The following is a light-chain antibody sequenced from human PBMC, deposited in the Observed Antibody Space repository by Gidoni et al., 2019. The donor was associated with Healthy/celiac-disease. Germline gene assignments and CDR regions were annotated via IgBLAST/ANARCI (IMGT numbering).Light chain of an antibody. CDR2: AAS. CDR1: QSVSSSY. V-gene: IGKV3-20*01. J-gene: IGKJ2*01. CDR3: QQYGSSPRT. Sequence: EIVLTKSPGTLSWSPGERATLSCRASQSVSSSYLAWYQQKPGQAPRLLIYAASSRATGIPARFSGSGSGTDFTLTISRLEPEDFAVYYCQQYGSSPRTFXQXTKLEIK.